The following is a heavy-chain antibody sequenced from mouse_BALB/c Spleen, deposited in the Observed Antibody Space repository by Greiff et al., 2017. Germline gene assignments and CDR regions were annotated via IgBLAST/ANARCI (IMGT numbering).Heavy chain of an antibody. J-gene: IGHJ4*01. Sequence: VQLQQSAAELARPGASVKISCKASGYSFTGYTMNWVKQSHGKNLEWIGLINPYNGGTSYNQKFKGKATLTADKSSSTAYMQLNSLTSEDSAVYFCKRDAMDYWGQGTSVTVSS. V-gene: IGHV1S29*02. CDR1: GYSFTGYT. CDR2: INPYNGGT. CDR3: KRDAMDY.